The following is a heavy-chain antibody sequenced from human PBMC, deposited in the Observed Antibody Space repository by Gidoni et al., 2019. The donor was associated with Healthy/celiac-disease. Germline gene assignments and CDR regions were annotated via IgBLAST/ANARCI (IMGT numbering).Heavy chain of an antibody. Sequence: GGPISRYYWSWIRQPPGKGLEWIGYIYSSGSTNYNPSLKSRVTISVDTSKNQFSLKLSSVTAADTAVYYCARDGRYCSGGSCHQGWFDPWGQGTLVTVSS. V-gene: IGHV4-59*01. D-gene: IGHD2-15*01. CDR3: ARDGRYCSGGSCHQGWFDP. J-gene: IGHJ5*02. CDR1: GGPISRYY. CDR2: IYSSGST.